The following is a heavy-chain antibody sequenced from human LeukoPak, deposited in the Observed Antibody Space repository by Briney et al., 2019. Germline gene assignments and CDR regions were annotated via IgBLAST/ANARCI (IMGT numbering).Heavy chain of an antibody. J-gene: IGHJ4*02. D-gene: IGHD2/OR15-2a*01. Sequence: PGGSLRLSCAASGFPFSYYGMHWVRQGPGKGLEWLSYISSSGSTTYYADSVKGRFTVSRDNVKNSLFLEMNDLRAEDTAVYYCSTTRQPDFWGQGTLVTVSS. CDR2: ISSSGSTT. V-gene: IGHV3-48*04. CDR3: STTRQPDF. CDR1: GFPFSYYG.